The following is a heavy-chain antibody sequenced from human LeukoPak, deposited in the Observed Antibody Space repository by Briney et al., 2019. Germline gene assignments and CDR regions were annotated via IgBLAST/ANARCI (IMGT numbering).Heavy chain of an antibody. Sequence: GGSLRLSCAAPGFTFSSYWMSWVRQAPGKGLEWVANIKQDGSEKYYVDSVKGRFTISRDNAKNSLYLQMNSLRAEDTAVYYCAREDTAMAFDYWGQGTLVTVSS. CDR1: GFTFSSYW. CDR2: IKQDGSEK. CDR3: AREDTAMAFDY. D-gene: IGHD5-18*01. J-gene: IGHJ4*02. V-gene: IGHV3-7*01.